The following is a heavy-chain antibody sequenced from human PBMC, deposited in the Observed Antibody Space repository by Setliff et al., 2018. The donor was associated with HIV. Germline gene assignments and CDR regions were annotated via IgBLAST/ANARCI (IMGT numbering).Heavy chain of an antibody. Sequence: PSETLSLTCTVSGGSIMSDGYYWNWIRQRPGKGLEWIGDIYNRGYTYYNPSLKSRVTTSIDTSQHQFSLRLSSVTVADTGVYYCAGMFFYGSGSKSDFDYWGQGTQVTVSS. D-gene: IGHD3-10*01. J-gene: IGHJ4*02. V-gene: IGHV4-31*03. CDR2: IYNRGYT. CDR3: AGMFFYGSGSKSDFDY. CDR1: GGSIMSDGYY.